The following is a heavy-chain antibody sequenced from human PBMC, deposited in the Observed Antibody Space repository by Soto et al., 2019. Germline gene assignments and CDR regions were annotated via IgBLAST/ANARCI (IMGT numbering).Heavy chain of an antibody. CDR2: ISAYNGNT. D-gene: IGHD2-2*01. V-gene: IGHV1-18*01. Sequence: QLVQSGAEVKKPGASVKVSCKASGYTFTSYGISWVRQAPGQGLEWMGWISAYNGNTNYAQKLQGRVTMTTDTSTSTDYRELRSLSSDDTAVYYCARDEDCSSTSCYGLYYYYGMDDWGQGTTVTVSS. CDR1: GYTFTSYG. J-gene: IGHJ6*02. CDR3: ARDEDCSSTSCYGLYYYYGMDD.